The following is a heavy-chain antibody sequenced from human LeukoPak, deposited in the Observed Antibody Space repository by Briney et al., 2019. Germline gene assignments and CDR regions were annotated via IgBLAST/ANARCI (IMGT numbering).Heavy chain of an antibody. CDR1: GFTFSSYA. CDR3: ARDRRRTFDP. V-gene: IGHV3-30*01. D-gene: IGHD1-14*01. CDR2: ISYDGSNK. Sequence: GGSLRLSCAASGFTFSSYAMHWVRQAPGKGLEWVAVISYDGSNKYFADSAKGRFTISRDNSKNTLYLQMNSLRAEDTAVYYCARDRRRTFDPWGQGTLVTVSS. J-gene: IGHJ5*02.